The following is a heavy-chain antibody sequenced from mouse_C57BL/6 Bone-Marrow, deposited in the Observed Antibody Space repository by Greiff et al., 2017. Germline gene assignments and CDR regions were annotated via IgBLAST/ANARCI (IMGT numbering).Heavy chain of an antibody. CDR3: ARDYSNYPYYYAMDY. J-gene: IGHJ4*01. V-gene: IGHV1-80*01. CDR2: IYPGDGDT. D-gene: IGHD2-5*01. Sequence: VQLQQSGAELVKPGASVKISCKASGYAFSSYWMNWVKQRPGKGLEWIGQIYPGDGDTNYNGKFKGKATLTADKSSSTAYLQLSSLTSEDSAVYFCARDYSNYPYYYAMDYWGRGTSVTVSS. CDR1: GYAFSSYW.